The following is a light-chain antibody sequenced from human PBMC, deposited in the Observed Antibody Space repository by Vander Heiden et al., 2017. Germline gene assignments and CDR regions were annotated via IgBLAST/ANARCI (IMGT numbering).Light chain of an antibody. J-gene: IGKJ1*01. CDR1: QNILYSSNNKNF. CDR2: LAS. CDR3: QQYYTTPWT. Sequence: DIVMTQSPDSLAVSLGERATINCKSSQNILYSSNNKNFLAWYQPKPGQPPKLLISLASTRESGVPDRFSGSGSQTDFTLTISSLLAEDVAVYYCQQYYTTPWTFGQGTKVEI. V-gene: IGKV4-1*01.